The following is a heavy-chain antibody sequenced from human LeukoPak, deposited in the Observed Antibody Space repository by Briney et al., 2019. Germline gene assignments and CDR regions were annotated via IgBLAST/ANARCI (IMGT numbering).Heavy chain of an antibody. V-gene: IGHV3-74*01. J-gene: IGHJ4*02. D-gene: IGHD1-26*01. Sequence: GGSPRLSCAASGFTFSSYWMHWVRQGPGKELVWVSRINNDGSYTSYVDSVKGRFTISRDNAKSTLYLQMSSLRAEDTAIYYCVKDDGIYGVDYWGQGSLVTVSS. CDR1: GFTFSSYW. CDR3: VKDDGIYGVDY. CDR2: INNDGSYT.